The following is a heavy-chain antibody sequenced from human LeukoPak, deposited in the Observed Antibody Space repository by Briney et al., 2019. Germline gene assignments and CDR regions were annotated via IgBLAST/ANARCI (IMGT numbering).Heavy chain of an antibody. CDR2: ISYDGSNK. CDR1: GFTFSNAW. V-gene: IGHV3-30*14. CDR3: ATYSSSNGREFQY. Sequence: GGSLRLSCAASGFTFSNAWMSWVRQAPGKGLEWVAVISYDGSNKYYADSVKGRFTISRDNSKNTLYFQMNSLRAEDTAVYYCATYSSSNGREFQYWGQGTLVTVSS. D-gene: IGHD2-2*01. J-gene: IGHJ1*01.